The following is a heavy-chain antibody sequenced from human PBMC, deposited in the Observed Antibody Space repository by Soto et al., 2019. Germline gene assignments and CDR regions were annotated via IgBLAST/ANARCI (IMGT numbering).Heavy chain of an antibody. V-gene: IGHV4-4*02. CDR3: ATLPPRIVVVKTEIPT. CDR1: GTSISSTFW. D-gene: IGHD2-15*01. CDR2: IYHSGST. J-gene: IGHJ5*02. Sequence: SETLSLTCAVSGTSISSTFWWTWVRQPPGKGLEWIGEIYHSGSTKYNPSLKSRVTISVDKSNNQFSLELRAVTAADTAVYYCATLPPRIVVVKTEIPTWGQGTLVTVS.